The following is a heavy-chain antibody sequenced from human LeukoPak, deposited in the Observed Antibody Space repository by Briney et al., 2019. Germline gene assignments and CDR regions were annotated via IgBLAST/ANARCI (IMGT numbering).Heavy chain of an antibody. CDR1: GFTFSIYG. V-gene: IGHV3-30*18. Sequence: GVSLRLSCASSGFTFSIYGMHWVRQAPGKGLEWVAVISYDGSNKYYADSVKGRFTISRDNSKNTLYLQMNSLRAEDKAVYYCAKAREYQLLAGFDYWGKGTMVTVSS. D-gene: IGHD2-2*01. CDR2: ISYDGSNK. CDR3: AKAREYQLLAGFDY. J-gene: IGHJ4*02.